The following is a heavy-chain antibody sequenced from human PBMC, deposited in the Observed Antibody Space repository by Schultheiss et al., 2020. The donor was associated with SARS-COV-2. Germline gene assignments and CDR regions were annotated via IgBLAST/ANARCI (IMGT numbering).Heavy chain of an antibody. D-gene: IGHD6-19*01. J-gene: IGHJ3*02. Sequence: GGSLRLSCAASGFTFSSYGMHWVRQAPGKGLEWVSYISSSGSTIYYADSVKGRFTISRDNSKNTLYLQMNSLRAEDTAVYYCAKDMAVAANDAFDIWGQGTMVTVSS. CDR2: ISSSGSTI. CDR1: GFTFSSYG. V-gene: IGHV3-48*01. CDR3: AKDMAVAANDAFDI.